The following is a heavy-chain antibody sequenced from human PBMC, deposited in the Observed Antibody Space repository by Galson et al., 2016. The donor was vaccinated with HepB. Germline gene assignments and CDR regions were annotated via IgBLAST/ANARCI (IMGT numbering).Heavy chain of an antibody. Sequence: SVKVSCKASGYAFSSYYVHWVRQAPGQGLEWMGVINPSGGTSTYAQKFRGRLTMIRDTSTSTVYMQLSSLRSEDTSMYYCARETQLFFDYWGQGTLVTVSS. CDR3: ARETQLFFDY. CDR1: GYAFSSYY. CDR2: INPSGGTS. V-gene: IGHV1-46*01. J-gene: IGHJ4*02. D-gene: IGHD6-13*01.